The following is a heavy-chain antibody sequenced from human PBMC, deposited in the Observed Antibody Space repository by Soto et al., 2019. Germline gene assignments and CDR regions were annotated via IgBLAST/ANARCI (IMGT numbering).Heavy chain of an antibody. CDR1: GFTFSSYS. J-gene: IGHJ5*02. Sequence: EVQLVESGGGLVQPGGSLRLSCAASGFTFSSYSMNWVRQAPGKGLEWVSYISSSSSTIYYADSVKGRFTISRDNPKNSLYLQMNSPRAEDTAVYYCARHPERIAEIGWFDPWGQGTLVTVSS. V-gene: IGHV3-48*01. D-gene: IGHD6-13*01. CDR3: ARHPERIAEIGWFDP. CDR2: ISSSSSTI.